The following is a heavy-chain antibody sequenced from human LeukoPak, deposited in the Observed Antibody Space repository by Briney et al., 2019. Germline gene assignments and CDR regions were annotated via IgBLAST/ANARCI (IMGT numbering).Heavy chain of an antibody. D-gene: IGHD6-6*01. Sequence: GGSLRLSCATSGFTFSTYAMTWVRQAPGKGLEWVSSISGSGRSTYYADSVKGRFTVSRDNSRNTLFLQMNSLRVEETAVYYCAKILADGSSGYWGQGTLVTVSS. CDR3: AKILADGSSGY. CDR1: GFTFSTYA. V-gene: IGHV3-23*01. J-gene: IGHJ4*02. CDR2: ISGSGRST.